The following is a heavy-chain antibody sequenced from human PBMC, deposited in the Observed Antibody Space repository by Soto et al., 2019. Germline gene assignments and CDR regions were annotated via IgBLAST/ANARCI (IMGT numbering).Heavy chain of an antibody. D-gene: IGHD6-19*01. J-gene: IGHJ4*02. CDR3: AKDRGLVLSFYFDY. V-gene: IGHV3-9*01. Sequence: EVQLVESGGGLVQPGRSLRLSCAASGFTFDDYAMHWVRQAPGKGLEWVSGISWNSGSIVYADSVKGRFTISRDNAKKSQYLQMNSLRAEDTALYYCAKDRGLVLSFYFDYWGQGTLVTVSS. CDR1: GFTFDDYA. CDR2: ISWNSGSI.